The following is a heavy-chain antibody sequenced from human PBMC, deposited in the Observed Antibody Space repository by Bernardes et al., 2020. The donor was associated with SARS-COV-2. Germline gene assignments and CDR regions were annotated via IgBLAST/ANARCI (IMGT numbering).Heavy chain of an antibody. V-gene: IGHV1-69*06. CDR1: GGNFNIYG. CDR2: IIPMFHTT. J-gene: IGHJ6*02. CDR3: ARDRASGYVPVLQGFGMDV. Sequence: SVKVSCKASGGNFNIYGLSWVRQAPGQGLEWMGGIIPMFHTTNHTQKFQDRLTITADKSTTTVYMELTSLRSEDTAVYYCARDRASGYVPVLQGFGMDVWGQGTTVIVSS. D-gene: IGHD5-12*01.